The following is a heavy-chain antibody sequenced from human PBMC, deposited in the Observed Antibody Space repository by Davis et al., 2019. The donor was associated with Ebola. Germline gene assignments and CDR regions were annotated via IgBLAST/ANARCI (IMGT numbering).Heavy chain of an antibody. J-gene: IGHJ5*02. CDR3: ARAQTTVTTGWFDP. CDR2: INPNSGGT. V-gene: IGHV1-2*04. Sequence: ASVKVSCKASGYTFTGYYMHWVRQAPGQGLEWMGWINPNSGGTNYAQKFQGWVTMTRDTSISTAYMELSRLRSDDTAVYYCARAQTTVTTGWFDPWGQGTLVTVSS. D-gene: IGHD4-11*01. CDR1: GYTFTGYY.